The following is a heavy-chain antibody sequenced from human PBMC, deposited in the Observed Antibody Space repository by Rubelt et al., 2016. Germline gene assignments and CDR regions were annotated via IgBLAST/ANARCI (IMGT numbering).Heavy chain of an antibody. CDR2: IWYGGSNK. V-gene: IGHV3-33*01. CDR1: SYG. D-gene: IGHD2-2*02. Sequence: SYGMHWVRQAPGKGLEWVAVIWYGGSNKYYADSVKGRFTISRDNSKNTLYLQMNSLRAEDTAVYYCARGGQPLLYADYWGQGTLVTVSS. J-gene: IGHJ4*02. CDR3: ARGGQPLLYADY.